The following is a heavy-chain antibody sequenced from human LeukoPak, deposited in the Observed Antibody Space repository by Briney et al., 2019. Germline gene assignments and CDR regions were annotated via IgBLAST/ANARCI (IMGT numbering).Heavy chain of an antibody. Sequence: ASVKVSCKTSGGTFSKSAISWVRQAPGQGLEWMGWISAYNGNTNYAQKLQGRVTMTTDTSTSTAYMELRSLRSDDTAVYYCARPTLRITMVRGVIGAFDIWGQGTMVTVSS. CDR1: GGTFSKSA. CDR2: ISAYNGNT. J-gene: IGHJ3*02. V-gene: IGHV1-18*01. D-gene: IGHD3-10*01. CDR3: ARPTLRITMVRGVIGAFDI.